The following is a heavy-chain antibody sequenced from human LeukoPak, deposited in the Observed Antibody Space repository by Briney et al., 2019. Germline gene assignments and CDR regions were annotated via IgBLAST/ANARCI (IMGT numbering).Heavy chain of an antibody. CDR2: ISGNGGDT. Sequence: GGSLRLSCAASGFTFSSYAMSWVRQAPGKGLEWVSTISGNGGDTYYADPVKGRFTISRDNSKNTLYLQMNSLRAEDTAVYYCTDKYSYDYWGQGPLVTVSS. V-gene: IGHV3-23*01. J-gene: IGHJ4*02. D-gene: IGHD5-18*01. CDR3: TDKYSYDY. CDR1: GFTFSSYA.